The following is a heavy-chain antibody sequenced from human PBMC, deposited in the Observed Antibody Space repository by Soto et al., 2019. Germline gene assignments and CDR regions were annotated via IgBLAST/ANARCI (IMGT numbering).Heavy chain of an antibody. CDR3: ASSCGDDEWCYFDY. J-gene: IGHJ4*02. CDR1: ADTFTSYY. D-gene: IGHD2-8*01. V-gene: IGHV1-46*01. Sequence: VQLVQSGAEVKKPGASVKLSCKAPADTFTSYYIHWVRQAPGHGLEWMGIINPNGGSTRFAQTFQGRITMTRDTSTSTVYMELRSLRSEDTAIYYCASSCGDDEWCYFDYWGQGAQVTVSS. CDR2: INPNGGST.